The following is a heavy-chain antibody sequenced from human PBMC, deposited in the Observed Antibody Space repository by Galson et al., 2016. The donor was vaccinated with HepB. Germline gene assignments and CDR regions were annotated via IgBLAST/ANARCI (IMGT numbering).Heavy chain of an antibody. Sequence: QSGAEVKKPGESLRISCKGSGYNFTNFWINWVRQMPGKGLEWMGTIDPSDSYTNYSPSFQGHVTISADKSITTAYLQWSSLKASDTAIYYCVSESNTPMGIPISWGQGTLVTVSS. D-gene: IGHD5-18*01. CDR3: VSESNTPMGIPIS. V-gene: IGHV5-10-1*01. J-gene: IGHJ5*02. CDR1: GYNFTNFW. CDR2: IDPSDSYT.